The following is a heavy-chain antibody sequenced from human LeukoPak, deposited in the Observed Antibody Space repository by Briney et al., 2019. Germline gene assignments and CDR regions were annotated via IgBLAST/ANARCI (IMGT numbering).Heavy chain of an antibody. J-gene: IGHJ4*02. CDR2: LKQDGSET. Sequence: GGSLRLSCAASGFTFSTYWMSWVRQAPGKGLEWVANLKQDGSETYYVDSVKGRFTISRDNAKNSLFLQMNSLRAEDTAVYYCARSGRGDYWGQGTLVTVSP. CDR1: GFTFSTYW. V-gene: IGHV3-7*01. CDR3: ARSGRGDY.